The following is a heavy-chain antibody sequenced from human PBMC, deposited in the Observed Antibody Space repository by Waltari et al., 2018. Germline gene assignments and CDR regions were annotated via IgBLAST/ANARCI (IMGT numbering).Heavy chain of an antibody. Sequence: QVQLQESSPGLVKPSETLSLTCAVSGYSISSGYYWGWIRQPPGKGLEWIGSIYHSGSTYYNPSLKSRVTISVDTSKNQFSLKLSSVTAADTAVYYCARRAAIAATGPTYYMDVWGKGTTVTVSS. J-gene: IGHJ6*03. V-gene: IGHV4-38-2*01. CDR1: GYSISSGYY. D-gene: IGHD6-13*01. CDR3: ARRAAIAATGPTYYMDV. CDR2: IYHSGST.